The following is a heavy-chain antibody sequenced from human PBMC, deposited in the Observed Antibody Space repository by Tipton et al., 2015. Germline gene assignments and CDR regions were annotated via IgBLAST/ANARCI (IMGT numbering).Heavy chain of an antibody. J-gene: IGHJ4*02. CDR3: ARSRYTVTPDS. CDR1: GGSVGSGSYY. CDR2: IYHRGDT. Sequence: TLSLTCTVSGGSVGSGSYYWSWIRQPPGKGLEWIGSIYHRGDTNYNPSLKSRVTISLDTSKNQFSLKLNSVTAADTAVYYCARSRYTVTPDSWGQGTLVTVSS. V-gene: IGHV4-61*01. D-gene: IGHD4-17*01.